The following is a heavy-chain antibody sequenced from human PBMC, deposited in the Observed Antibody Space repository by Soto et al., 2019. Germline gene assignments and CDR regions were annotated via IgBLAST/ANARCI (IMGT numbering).Heavy chain of an antibody. V-gene: IGHV1-8*01. CDR2: MNPNSGNT. CDR3: ARAPYYYGSGSYYWGSGPPNWFDP. CDR1: GYTFTSYD. D-gene: IGHD3-10*01. J-gene: IGHJ5*02. Sequence: ASVKVSCKASGYTFTSYDINWVRQATGQGLEWMGWMNPNSGNTGYAQKFQGRVTMTRNTSISTAYMELSSLRSGDTAVYYCARAPYYYGSGSYYWGSGPPNWFDPWGQGTLVTVSS.